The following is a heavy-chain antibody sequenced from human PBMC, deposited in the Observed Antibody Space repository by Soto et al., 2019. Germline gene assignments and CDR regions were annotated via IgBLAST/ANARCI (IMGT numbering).Heavy chain of an antibody. J-gene: IGHJ5*02. CDR3: SRWIGGDCSRNGCSPIDP. V-gene: IGHV4-59*01. CDR1: SDSISSYY. D-gene: IGHD2-2*01. Sequence: SETLSLTCTVSSDSISSYYWSWIRQPPGKGLAWIGSIYSVGSTYYNPSLKSRVTISVDTSKNQFSLKLTTVTPADTAVYYCSRWIGGDCSRNGCSPIDPWGQGTLVTFSA. CDR2: IYSVGST.